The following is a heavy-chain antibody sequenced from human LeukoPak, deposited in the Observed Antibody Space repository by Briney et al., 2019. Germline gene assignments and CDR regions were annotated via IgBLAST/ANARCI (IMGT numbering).Heavy chain of an antibody. V-gene: IGHV3-74*01. CDR2: INADGSTA. D-gene: IGHD1-14*01. J-gene: IGHJ3*01. CDR3: VVVVEPPDSDGFDV. Sequence: GFLRLFFGAAGFTFGNSWGHWGRQTPGGGVVWVSLINADGSTATYADSVKGRFTISRDNARNTLSLQMNSLTIEDTAVYYCVVVVEPPDSDGFDVWGQGTMITVSS. CDR1: GFTFGNSW.